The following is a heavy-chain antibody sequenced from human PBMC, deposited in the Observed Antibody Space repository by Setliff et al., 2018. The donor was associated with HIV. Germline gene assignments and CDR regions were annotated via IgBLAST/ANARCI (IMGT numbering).Heavy chain of an antibody. CDR3: VRVGGGSWLGIHYYYYMDV. CDR1: GASISGSDYY. Sequence: SETLSLTCSVFGASISGSDYYWGWIRQLPEKGLEWIGSIYYSGSAYHNPSLKSRVAMSVDTAKKQFSVKLTSLTGADTAGYYCVRVGGGSWLGIHYYYYMDVWGKGTTVTVS. J-gene: IGHJ6*03. V-gene: IGHV4-39*01. D-gene: IGHD2-15*01. CDR2: IYYSGSA.